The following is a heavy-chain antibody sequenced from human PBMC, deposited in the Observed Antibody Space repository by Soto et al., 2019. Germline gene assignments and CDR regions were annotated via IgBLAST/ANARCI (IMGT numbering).Heavy chain of an antibody. CDR1: GYTFTSYA. J-gene: IGHJ4*02. CDR2: INAGNGNT. CDR3: ARYDILTGYYLSYFDY. D-gene: IGHD3-9*01. V-gene: IGHV1-3*01. Sequence: ASVKVSCKASGYTFTSYAMHWVRQAPGQRLEWMGWINAGNGNTKYSQKFQGRVTTTRDTSASTAYMELSSLRSEDTAVYYCARYDILTGYYLSYFDYWGQGTLVTVSS.